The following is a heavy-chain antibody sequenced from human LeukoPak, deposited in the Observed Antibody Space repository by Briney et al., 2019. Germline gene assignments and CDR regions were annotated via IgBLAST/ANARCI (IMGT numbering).Heavy chain of an antibody. Sequence: PGGSLRLSCAASGFTFSSYAMSWVRQAPGKGLEWVSAISGSGGSTYYADSVKGRFTISRDNSKNTLYLQMNSLRAEDTAVYYCAKDYPSQWLVDYYYYGMDVGGKGTRVTVPS. D-gene: IGHD6-19*01. V-gene: IGHV3-23*01. J-gene: IGHJ6*04. CDR2: ISGSGGST. CDR1: GFTFSSYA. CDR3: AKDYPSQWLVDYYYYGMDV.